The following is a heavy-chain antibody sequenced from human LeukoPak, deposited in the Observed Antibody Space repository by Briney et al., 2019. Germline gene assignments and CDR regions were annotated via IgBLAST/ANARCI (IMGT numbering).Heavy chain of an antibody. CDR3: ARDRRDIVVVPAARLPYYYYYYMDV. V-gene: IGHV3-21*01. D-gene: IGHD2-2*01. J-gene: IGHJ6*03. CDR2: ISSSSSYI. CDR1: GFTSSSYS. Sequence: GSLRLSCAASGFTSSSYSMNWVRQAPGKGLEWVSSISSSSSYIYYADSVKGRFTISRDNAKNSLYLQMNSLRAEDTAVYYCARDRRDIVVVPAARLPYYYYYYMDVWGKGTTVTVSS.